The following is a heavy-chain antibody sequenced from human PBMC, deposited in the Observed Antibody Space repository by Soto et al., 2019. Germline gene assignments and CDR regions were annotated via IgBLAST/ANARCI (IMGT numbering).Heavy chain of an antibody. V-gene: IGHV4-59*02. CDR1: GGSVSGYY. D-gene: IGHD3-16*01. Sequence: KASETLSLTCTVSGGSVSGYYWTWIRQSPGKGLEWIGYIYYTGATNYNPSLKSRGIISIDTSSNQFSLKLSSLTAADTAVYYCARGGGAIPSYYYGMDVWGQGTTVTVSS. CDR3: ARGGGAIPSYYYGMDV. J-gene: IGHJ6*02. CDR2: IYYTGAT.